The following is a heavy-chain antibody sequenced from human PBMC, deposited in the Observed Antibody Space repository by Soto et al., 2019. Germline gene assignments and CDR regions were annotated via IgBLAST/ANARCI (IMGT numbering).Heavy chain of an antibody. D-gene: IGHD5-12*01. CDR2: IIPILGIA. CDR3: ARDSGYDPSLDY. V-gene: IGHV1-69*04. J-gene: IGHJ4*02. CDR1: GGTFSSYT. Sequence: ASVKVSCKASGGTFSSYTISWVRQAPGQGLEWMGRIIPILGIANYAQKFQGRVTITADKSTSTAYMELSSLRSEDTAVYSCARDSGYDPSLDYWGQGTLVTVSS.